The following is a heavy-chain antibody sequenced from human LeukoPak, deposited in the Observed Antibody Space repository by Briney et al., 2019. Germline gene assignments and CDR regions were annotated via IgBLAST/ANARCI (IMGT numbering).Heavy chain of an antibody. CDR2: IHYSGST. D-gene: IGHD1-26*01. J-gene: IGHJ5*02. Sequence: SETLSLTCTVSGGSISNGDSYWTWVRQPPGKGLEYIGYIHYSGSTHYNPFLKSRVTIAIDTSKMQFSLRLSSVTAADTAVYYCARQWSSGSYLNWFDPWGQGTLVTVSS. CDR3: ARQWSSGSYLNWFDP. V-gene: IGHV4-30-4*01. CDR1: GGSISNGDSY.